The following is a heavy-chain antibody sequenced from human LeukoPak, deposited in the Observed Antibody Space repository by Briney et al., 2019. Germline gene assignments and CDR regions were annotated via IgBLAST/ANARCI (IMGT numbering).Heavy chain of an antibody. Sequence: SETLSLTCTVSGGSISSYYWSWIRQPAGKGLEWIGRIYTSGSTNYNPSLKSRVTMSVDTSKNQFSLKLSSVTAADTAVYYCARAGYYDSSGYYSLDAFDIWGQGTMVTVSS. CDR2: IYTSGST. J-gene: IGHJ3*02. D-gene: IGHD3-22*01. V-gene: IGHV4-4*07. CDR3: ARAGYYDSSGYYSLDAFDI. CDR1: GGSISSYY.